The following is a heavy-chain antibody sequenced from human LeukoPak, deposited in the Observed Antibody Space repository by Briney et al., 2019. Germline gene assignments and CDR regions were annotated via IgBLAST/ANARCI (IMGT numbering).Heavy chain of an antibody. J-gene: IGHJ4*02. CDR1: GGSISSGGYS. V-gene: IGHV4-30-2*05. D-gene: IGHD3-22*01. CDR3: AREMFYYDSSGLPDY. Sequence: SETLSLTCAVSGGSISSGGYSWSWIRQPPGKGLEWIGYIYYSGSTYYNPSLKSRVTISVDTSKNQFSLKLSSVTAADTAVYYCAREMFYYDSSGLPDYWGQGTLVTVSS. CDR2: IYYSGST.